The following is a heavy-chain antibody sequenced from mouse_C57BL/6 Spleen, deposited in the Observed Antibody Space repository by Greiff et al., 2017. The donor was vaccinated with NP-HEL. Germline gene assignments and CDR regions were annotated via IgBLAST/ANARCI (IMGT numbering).Heavy chain of an antibody. CDR1: GYTFTSYW. CDR2: IHPYSGST. V-gene: IGHV1-64*01. CDR3: ARSGSNYFFFDY. Sequence: QVQLQQPGAELVKPGASVKLSCKASGYTFTSYWIGLIHPYSGSTNYNEKFKSKATLTVDKSSSTAYMQLSSLTSEDSAVYYCARSGSNYFFFDYWGQGTTLTVSS. J-gene: IGHJ2*01. D-gene: IGHD2-5*01.